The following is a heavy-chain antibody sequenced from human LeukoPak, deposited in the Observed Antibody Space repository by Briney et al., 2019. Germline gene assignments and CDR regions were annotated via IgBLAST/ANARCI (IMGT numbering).Heavy chain of an antibody. CDR3: ARGVVRYQLLLLDY. CDR1: GGTFSSYA. CDR2: VIPILGIA. D-gene: IGHD2-2*01. Sequence: SVKVSCKASGGTFSSYAISWVRQAPGQGLEWMGRVIPILGIANYAQKFQGRVTITADKSTSTAYMELSSLRSEDTAVYYCARGVVRYQLLLLDYWGQGTLVTVSS. V-gene: IGHV1-69*04. J-gene: IGHJ4*02.